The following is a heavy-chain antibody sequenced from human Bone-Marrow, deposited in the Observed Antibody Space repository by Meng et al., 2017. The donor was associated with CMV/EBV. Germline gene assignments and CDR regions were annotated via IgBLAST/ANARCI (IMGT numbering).Heavy chain of an antibody. Sequence: GGSLRLSCAASGFTFSSYWMSWVRQAPGKGLEWVANIKQDGSEKYYVDSVKGRFTISRDNSKNTLYLQMNSLRAEDTAVYYCAKAGRGEVDLLGGWGQGTLVTVSS. CDR2: IKQDGSEK. D-gene: IGHD2-15*01. V-gene: IGHV3-7*01. J-gene: IGHJ4*02. CDR3: AKAGRGEVDLLGG. CDR1: GFTFSSYW.